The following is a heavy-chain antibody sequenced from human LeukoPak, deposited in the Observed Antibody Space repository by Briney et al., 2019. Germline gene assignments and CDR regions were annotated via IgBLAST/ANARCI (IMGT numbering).Heavy chain of an antibody. V-gene: IGHV3-48*04. Sequence: GGSLRLSCAASGFTFSDYGINWVRQASGKGLEWLSFVSGKSRAIYYADSVKGRFTISRDNARNSLHLQMNSLRAEDTAVYYCASPPLSGTGSSRPLAEMDIWGQGTTVTVSS. CDR3: ASPPLSGTGSSRPLAEMDI. CDR1: GFTFSDYG. CDR2: VSGKSRAI. J-gene: IGHJ6*02. D-gene: IGHD3-10*01.